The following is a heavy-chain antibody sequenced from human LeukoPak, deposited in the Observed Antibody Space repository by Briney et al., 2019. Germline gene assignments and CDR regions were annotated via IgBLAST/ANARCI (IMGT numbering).Heavy chain of an antibody. CDR1: GYTFTGYY. J-gene: IGHJ6*02. Sequence: ASVKVSCKASGYTFTGYYMHWVRQAPGQGLEWMGWINPNSGGTNYAQKLQGRVTMTRDTSISTAYMELSRLRSDDTAVYYCARDRGHIVVVTANYYYYGMDVWGQGTTVTVSS. D-gene: IGHD2-21*02. CDR3: ARDRGHIVVVTANYYYYGMDV. V-gene: IGHV1-2*02. CDR2: INPNSGGT.